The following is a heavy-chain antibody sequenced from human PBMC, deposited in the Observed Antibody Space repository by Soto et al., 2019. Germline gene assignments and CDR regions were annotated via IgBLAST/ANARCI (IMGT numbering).Heavy chain of an antibody. Sequence: GGSLSLCCAVSGFTSSNYAMSWVRQAPGKGLEWVSAISGSGGSTNYADSVKGRFTISRDNSKNTLSLQVNSLRAEDTAIYYCANEAGAPTSSYAMDVWGQATTVSVFS. CDR1: GFTSSNYA. CDR3: ANEAGAPTSSYAMDV. CDR2: ISGSGGST. D-gene: IGHD1-26*01. J-gene: IGHJ6*02. V-gene: IGHV3-23*01.